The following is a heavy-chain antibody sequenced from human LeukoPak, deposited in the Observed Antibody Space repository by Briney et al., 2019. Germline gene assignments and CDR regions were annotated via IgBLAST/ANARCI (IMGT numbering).Heavy chain of an antibody. J-gene: IGHJ4*02. Sequence: GGSLRLSCVASGFTYSNYAVNWVRQAPGKGLEWVSYISARSTTIYYADSVKGRFTISRDDAKNSLYLQMNSLRVEDTAVYYCARDPDYDDPAGLDYWGQGTLVTVSS. CDR3: ARDPDYDDPAGLDY. CDR1: GFTYSNYA. D-gene: IGHD4-17*01. CDR2: ISARSTTI. V-gene: IGHV3-48*04.